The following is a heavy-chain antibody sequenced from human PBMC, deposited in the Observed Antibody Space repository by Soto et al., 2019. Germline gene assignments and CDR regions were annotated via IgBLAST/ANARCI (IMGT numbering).Heavy chain of an antibody. CDR3: ARSVPAAHNWFEP. Sequence: SETLSLTCAVSVGSISSGTWWSWVRQPPGRGLEWIGEIYHSGSPNYNPSLKSRVTMSVDKSKNLFSLRLSSVTAADSALYYCARSVPAAHNWFEPWGQGTLVIVSS. D-gene: IGHD2-2*01. CDR2: IYHSGSP. V-gene: IGHV4-4*02. CDR1: VGSISSGTW. J-gene: IGHJ5*02.